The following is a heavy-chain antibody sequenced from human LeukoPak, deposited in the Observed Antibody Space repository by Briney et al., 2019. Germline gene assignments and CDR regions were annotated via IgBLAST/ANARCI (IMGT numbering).Heavy chain of an antibody. CDR3: AKDRAVMSRDGYNYFDC. CDR1: GFSFSSFA. Sequence: GGSLRLSCAASGFSFSSFAMTWVRQAPGKGLEWISSLSGSGATTYYADSVKGRFTISRDNSKNTLYLQTSGLTAEDSAVYYCAKDRAVMSRDGYNYFDCWGQGTLVTVSS. CDR2: LSGSGATT. V-gene: IGHV3-23*01. J-gene: IGHJ4*02. D-gene: IGHD5-24*01.